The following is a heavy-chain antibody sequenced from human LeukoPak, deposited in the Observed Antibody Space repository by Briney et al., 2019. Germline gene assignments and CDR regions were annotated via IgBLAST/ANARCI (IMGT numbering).Heavy chain of an antibody. D-gene: IGHD4-17*01. Sequence: GGSLRLSCAASGFTFSNYGMTWVRQAPGKGLEWVSGISDSGGSTYYADSVKGRFTISRDNSKNTLYLQMNSLRAEDTAVYYCARDAYAVADYWGQGTLVTVSS. V-gene: IGHV3-23*01. J-gene: IGHJ4*02. CDR1: GFTFSNYG. CDR3: ARDAYAVADY. CDR2: ISDSGGST.